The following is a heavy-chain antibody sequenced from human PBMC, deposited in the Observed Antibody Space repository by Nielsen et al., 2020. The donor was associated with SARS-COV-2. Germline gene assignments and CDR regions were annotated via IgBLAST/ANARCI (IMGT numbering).Heavy chain of an antibody. J-gene: IGHJ4*02. V-gene: IGHV3-7*01. CDR1: GFTFSNAW. CDR2: IKKDGSER. CDR3: ARVGFYGDPEYLDY. Sequence: GESLKISCAASGFTFSNAWMSWVRQAPGKGLEWVANIKKDGSERYYVDSVKGRFTISRDNARNTLYLQMNSLRVEDTAAYYCARVGFYGDPEYLDYWGPGTLVTVSS. D-gene: IGHD4-17*01.